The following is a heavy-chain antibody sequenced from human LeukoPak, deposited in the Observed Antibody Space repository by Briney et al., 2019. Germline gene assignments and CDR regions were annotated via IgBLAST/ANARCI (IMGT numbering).Heavy chain of an antibody. CDR3: AREDYCSSTSCYTHLDY. CDR1: GGSISSGSYY. D-gene: IGHD2-2*02. CDR2: IYTSGST. V-gene: IGHV4-61*02. Sequence: PSQTLSLTCAVSGGSISSGSYYWSWIRPPAGEGLEWIGRIYTSGSTNYNPSLKRRVPISVDTTKNQFSLKLSSVTAADTAVYYCAREDYCSSTSCYTHLDYWGQGTLVTVSS. J-gene: IGHJ4*02.